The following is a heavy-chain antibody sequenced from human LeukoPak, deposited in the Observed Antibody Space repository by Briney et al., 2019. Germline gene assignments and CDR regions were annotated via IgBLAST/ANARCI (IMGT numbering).Heavy chain of an antibody. CDR1: GFTFGDYA. CDR3: TKCIAAAGRWYFDL. D-gene: IGHD6-13*01. V-gene: IGHV3-49*04. CDR2: IRSKAYGGTT. J-gene: IGHJ2*01. Sequence: HPGGSLRLSCTASGFTFGDYAMSWVRQAPGKGLEWVGFIRSKAYGGTTEYAASVKGRFTISRDDSKSIAYLQMNSLKTEDTAVYYCTKCIAAAGRWYFDLWGRGTLVTASS.